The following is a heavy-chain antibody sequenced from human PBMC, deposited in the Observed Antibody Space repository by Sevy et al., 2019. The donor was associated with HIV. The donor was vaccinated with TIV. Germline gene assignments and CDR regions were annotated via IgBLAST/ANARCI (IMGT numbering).Heavy chain of an antibody. D-gene: IGHD5-18*01. CDR1: GFTFSDYY. J-gene: IGHJ6*02. CDR3: ARDFRDTAMVRGYYYYGMDV. CDR2: ISSSGSTI. V-gene: IGHV3-11*01. Sequence: GGSLRLSCAASGFTFSDYYMSWIRQAPGKGPEWVSYISSSGSTIYYADSVKGRFTISRDNAKNSLYLQMNSLRAEDTAVYYCARDFRDTAMVRGYYYYGMDVWGQGTTVTVSS.